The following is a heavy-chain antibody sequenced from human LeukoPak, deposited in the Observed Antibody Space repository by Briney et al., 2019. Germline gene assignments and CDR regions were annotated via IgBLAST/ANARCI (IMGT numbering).Heavy chain of an antibody. CDR1: GGSFSGYC. J-gene: IGHJ5*02. CDR3: ARVGGGSGSYYRYNWFDP. V-gene: IGHV4-34*01. D-gene: IGHD3-10*01. Sequence: PSETLSLTCAVYGGSFSGYCWSWIRQPPGKGLEWIGEINHSGSTNYNPSLKSRVTISVDTSKNQFSLKLSSVTAADTAVYYCARVGGGSGSYYRYNWFDPWGQGTLVTVSS. CDR2: INHSGST.